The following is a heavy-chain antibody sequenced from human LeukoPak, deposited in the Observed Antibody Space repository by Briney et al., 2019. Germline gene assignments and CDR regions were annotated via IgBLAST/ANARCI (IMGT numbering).Heavy chain of an antibody. Sequence: ASVKVSCKASGYTFTGYYMHWVRQAPGQGLEWMGWMNPNSGNTGYAQKFQGRVTMTRNTSISTAYMELSSLRSEDTAVYYCANIAAAANYWGQGTLVTVSS. CDR3: ANIAAAANY. D-gene: IGHD6-13*01. CDR1: GYTFTGYY. CDR2: MNPNSGNT. J-gene: IGHJ4*02. V-gene: IGHV1-8*02.